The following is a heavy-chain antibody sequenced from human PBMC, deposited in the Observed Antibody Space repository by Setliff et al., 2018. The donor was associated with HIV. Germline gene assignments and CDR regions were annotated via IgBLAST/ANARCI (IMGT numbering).Heavy chain of an antibody. D-gene: IGHD6-19*01. J-gene: IGHJ3*02. CDR3: AREGATTAGLDI. V-gene: IGHV3-74*01. CDR1: GFTFTNYW. Sequence: GGSLRLSCGASGFTFTNYWMHWIRQVPGKGLVWVSRINYDRITTSYADSVQGRFTISRDNAKNTVYLQMNSLRVDDTAIYYCAREGATTAGLDIWGHGTMVTVSS. CDR2: INYDRITT.